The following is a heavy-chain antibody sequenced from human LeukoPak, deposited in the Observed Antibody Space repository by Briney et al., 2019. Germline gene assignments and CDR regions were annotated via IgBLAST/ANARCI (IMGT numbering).Heavy chain of an antibody. Sequence: GGSLRLSCAASGFIFSSYGMNWVRQAPGKGLEWVSSISSSSSYIYYADSVKGRFTISRDNAKKSLNLQMNSLRAEDTAVYYCTRAPGYCSGGSCYHYYNMDVWGKGTTVTVSS. J-gene: IGHJ6*03. CDR2: ISSSSSYI. V-gene: IGHV3-21*01. CDR1: GFIFSSYG. CDR3: TRAPGYCSGGSCYHYYNMDV. D-gene: IGHD2-15*01.